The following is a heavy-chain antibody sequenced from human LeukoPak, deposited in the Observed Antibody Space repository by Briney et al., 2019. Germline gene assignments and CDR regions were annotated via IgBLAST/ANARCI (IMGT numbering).Heavy chain of an antibody. CDR3: AREANYCSSTSCPLFGY. CDR1: GYTFTNYG. D-gene: IGHD2-2*01. V-gene: IGHV1-18*01. CDR2: ISAYNGNT. J-gene: IGHJ4*02. Sequence: ASVKVSCKASGYTFTNYGISWVRQAPGQGLEWMGWISAYNGNTNYAQKLQGRVTMTTDTSTSTAYMELRSLRSDDTAVYYCAREANYCSSTSCPLFGYWGQGTLVTVSS.